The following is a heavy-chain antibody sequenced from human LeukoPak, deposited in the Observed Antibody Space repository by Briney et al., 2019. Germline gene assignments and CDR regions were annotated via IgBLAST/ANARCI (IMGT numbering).Heavy chain of an antibody. Sequence: GGSLRLSCAASGFTFISYNMNWVRQAPGKGLEWVSSISSSSSYIYYADSLRGRFTISRDNAKNSLYLQMNSLRAEDTAVCYCARGYYGSGSYYNGEDYWGQGTLVTVSS. CDR3: ARGYYGSGSYYNGEDY. CDR2: ISSSSSYI. V-gene: IGHV3-21*01. D-gene: IGHD3-10*01. J-gene: IGHJ4*02. CDR1: GFTFISYN.